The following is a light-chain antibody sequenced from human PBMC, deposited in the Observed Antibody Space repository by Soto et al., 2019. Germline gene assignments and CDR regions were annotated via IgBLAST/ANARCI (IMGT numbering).Light chain of an antibody. J-gene: IGLJ3*02. Sequence: QSALTQPASVSGSPGQWITIACTGTNRDVGSYNLVSWYQQRPGEAPKLIISEVRNRPSGISYRFTGSKSGNTASLTISGLQAEDEADYYCSSYTTTSTLVFGGGTKVTVL. CDR3: SSYTTTSTLV. CDR2: EVR. CDR1: NRDVGSYNL. V-gene: IGLV2-14*01.